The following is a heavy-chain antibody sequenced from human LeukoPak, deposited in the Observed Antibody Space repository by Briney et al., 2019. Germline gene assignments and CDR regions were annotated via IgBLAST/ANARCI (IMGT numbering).Heavy chain of an antibody. Sequence: AASVKVSCKASGYTFTSYAMHWVRQAPGQGLEWMGWINAGNGNTKYSQKFQGRVTMTRDTSTSTVYMELSSLRSEDTAVYYCARDRRLLWFGELPGGMDVWGQGTTVTVSS. CDR2: INAGNGNT. CDR3: ARDRRLLWFGELPGGMDV. CDR1: GYTFTSYA. V-gene: IGHV1-3*01. D-gene: IGHD3-10*01. J-gene: IGHJ6*02.